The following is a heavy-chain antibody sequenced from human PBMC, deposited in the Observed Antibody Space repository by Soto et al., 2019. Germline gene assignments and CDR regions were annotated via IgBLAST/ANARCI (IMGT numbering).Heavy chain of an antibody. CDR1: GFTFADYA. CDR3: XXXXXXXXXXXXDX. J-gene: IGHJ6*02. CDR2: INWNSGSV. V-gene: IGHV3-9*01. Sequence: VQLVESGGGLVQPGRSVRLSCAAAGFTFADYAMYWVRQXPXXXXXWVSGINWNSGSVGYADSVKGRFSISRDNAKNSLYXQXXXXRXXDXXXXXXXXXXXXXXXXXXDXWGQGTTVTVSS.